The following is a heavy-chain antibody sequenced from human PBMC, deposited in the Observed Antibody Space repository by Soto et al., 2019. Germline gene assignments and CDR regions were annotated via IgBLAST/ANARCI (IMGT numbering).Heavy chain of an antibody. D-gene: IGHD1-26*01. CDR1: GASLLSSY. V-gene: IGHV4-4*07. CDR2: IFSSGRT. Sequence: VQLQESGPGLVKPSETLSLSCTVSGASLLSSYWSWVRQPAGKGLEWIGHIFSSGRTSYNPSLKNRLTLSIATSKNLFSLNLSSVTAADTAVYYCAKGWDEKYFDSWGQGSLVTVSS. J-gene: IGHJ4*02. CDR3: AKGWDEKYFDS.